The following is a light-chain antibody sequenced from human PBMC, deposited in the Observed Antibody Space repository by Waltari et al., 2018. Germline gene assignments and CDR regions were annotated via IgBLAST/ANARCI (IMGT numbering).Light chain of an antibody. CDR3: QQYGSYPRT. CDR1: QSVSNNY. V-gene: IGKV3-20*01. CDR2: GAS. Sequence: EIVLTQSPAILSLSAGERATLSCGASQSVSNNYLDWYQQKPGQAPRLLIYGASNRATGVPDRFSGSGSGTDFTLTISRLGPEDFAAYYCQQYGSYPRTFGRGTKVEIK. J-gene: IGKJ1*01.